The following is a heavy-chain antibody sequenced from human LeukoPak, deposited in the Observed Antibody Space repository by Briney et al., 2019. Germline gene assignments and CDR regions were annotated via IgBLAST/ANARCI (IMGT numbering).Heavy chain of an antibody. CDR2: INPSGTT. J-gene: IGHJ6*03. V-gene: IGHV4-34*01. Sequence: SETLSLTCAVYGGSSSAYWWSWIRQPPGKGLEWIGEINPSGTTNYNPSLKGRVTISLDTSKNHFSLNLSSVTAADTAVYYCARPRKHDYYDMDVWGKGTTVTVSS. CDR1: GGSSSAYW. CDR3: ARPRKHDYYDMDV.